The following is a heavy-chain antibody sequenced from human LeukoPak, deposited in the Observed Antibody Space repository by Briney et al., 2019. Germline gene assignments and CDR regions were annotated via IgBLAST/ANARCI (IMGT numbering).Heavy chain of an antibody. CDR1: GGSISSSSYY. J-gene: IGHJ5*02. CDR2: IYYSGST. D-gene: IGHD2-21*01. Sequence: SETLSLTCTVSGGSISSSSYYWGWTRQPPGKGLEWIGSIYYSGSTYYNPSLKSRVTISVDTSKNQFSLKLSSATAADTAVYYCARLISVSNWFDPWGQGTLVTVSS. V-gene: IGHV4-39*01. CDR3: ARLISVSNWFDP.